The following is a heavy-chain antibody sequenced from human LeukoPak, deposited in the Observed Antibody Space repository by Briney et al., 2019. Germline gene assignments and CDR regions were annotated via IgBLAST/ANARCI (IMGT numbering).Heavy chain of an antibody. CDR1: GFTFGSYS. CDR3: TREASWFGELSWFDP. Sequence: GGSLRLSCVASGFTFGSYSMNWVRQAPGKGLEWVSYISSSSSTIYYADSVKGRFTISRDNAKNSLYLQMNSLRDEDTAVYYCTREASWFGELSWFDPWGQGTLVTVSS. V-gene: IGHV3-48*02. D-gene: IGHD3-10*01. J-gene: IGHJ5*02. CDR2: ISSSSSTI.